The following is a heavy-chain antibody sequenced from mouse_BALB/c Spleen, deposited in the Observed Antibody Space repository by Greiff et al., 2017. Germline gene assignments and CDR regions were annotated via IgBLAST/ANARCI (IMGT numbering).Heavy chain of an antibody. CDR2: INPSNGGT. Sequence: QVQLQQSGAELVKPGASVKLSCKASGYNFTSYYMYWVKQRPGQGLEWIGEINPSNGGTNFNEKFKSKATLTVDKSSSTAYMQLSILTSEDSAVYYCTRAGYGSSYEAWFAYWGQGTLVTVSA. J-gene: IGHJ3*01. CDR3: TRAGYGSSYEAWFAY. CDR1: GYNFTSYY. V-gene: IGHV1S81*02. D-gene: IGHD1-1*01.